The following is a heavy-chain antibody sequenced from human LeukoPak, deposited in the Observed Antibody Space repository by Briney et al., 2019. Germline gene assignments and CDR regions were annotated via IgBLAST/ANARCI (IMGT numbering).Heavy chain of an antibody. CDR3: ARPRLEYCSGGSCFDAFDI. CDR1: GFTFSNYA. V-gene: IGHV3-23*01. Sequence: PGGSLRLSCAASGFTFSNYAMNWVRQAPGKGLEWVSAISGSGSTTYYADSVKGRFTISRDNSKNTLFLQMNSLTAEDTAIYSCARPRLEYCSGGSCFDAFDIWGQGTMVTVSS. CDR2: ISGSGSTT. J-gene: IGHJ3*02. D-gene: IGHD2-15*01.